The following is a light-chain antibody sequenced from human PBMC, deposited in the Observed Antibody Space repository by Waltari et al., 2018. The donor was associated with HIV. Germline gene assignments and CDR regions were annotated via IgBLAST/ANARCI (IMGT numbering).Light chain of an antibody. CDR3: QQSSKT. CDR2: DAS. V-gene: IGKV3-11*01. J-gene: IGKJ4*01. Sequence: EVVLTQSPATLSLSPGERATLSCRASQSVSSYLAWYQQKPGQAPRLLIYDASTRATGIPARFSGSGSGTDFTLTISSLEPEDFAVYYCQQSSKTFGGGTKVEIK. CDR1: QSVSSY.